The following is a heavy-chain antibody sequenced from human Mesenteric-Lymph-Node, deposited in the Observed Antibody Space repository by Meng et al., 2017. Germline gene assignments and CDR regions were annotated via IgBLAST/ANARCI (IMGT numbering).Heavy chain of an antibody. CDR3: ARHHHSPTFDY. CDR2: IHDSEST. CDR1: GCVCGVCY. J-gene: IGHJ4*02. Sequence: HAKLQQWGTCLLVPSENLSCSRVVAGCVCGVCYSSWIRQPPGEGLEWIGYIHDSESTYYSPSLTRLVTISADTSKNQFSLKLSSVTAADAAVYYCARHHHSPTFDYWGQGTLVTVSS. D-gene: IGHD1-14*01. V-gene: IGHV4-34*01.